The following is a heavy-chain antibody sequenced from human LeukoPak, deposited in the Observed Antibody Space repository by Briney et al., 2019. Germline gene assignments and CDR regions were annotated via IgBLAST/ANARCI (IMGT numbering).Heavy chain of an antibody. CDR3: AREAAHYYDTSGYSKSPWFDP. CDR1: GFTFTSYA. D-gene: IGHD3-22*01. Sequence: GGSLRLSCAASGFTFTSYAMHWVRHAPAKGLEWVTVISYDGSIKYYADSVKGRFTISRDNSKNTLYLQMNSLRPEDTAVYYCAREAAHYYDTSGYSKSPWFDPWGQGTLVTVSS. V-gene: IGHV3-30-3*01. CDR2: ISYDGSIK. J-gene: IGHJ5*02.